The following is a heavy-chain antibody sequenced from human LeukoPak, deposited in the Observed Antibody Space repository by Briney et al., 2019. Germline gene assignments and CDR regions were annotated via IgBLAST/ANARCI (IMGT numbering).Heavy chain of an antibody. D-gene: IGHD3-3*01. Sequence: SKTLSLSCTVSGGSFGSSSFYWGWIRQPPGMGLVWLGSIYYSESFYYNPSLKSLVSISVDSSKNQFSLKLSSVTPADTAVYYCARQYYDFWSGYYYYHGIDVWGQGTTVTVSS. CDR3: ARQYYDFWSGYYYYHGIDV. CDR1: GGSFGSSSFY. J-gene: IGHJ6*02. CDR2: IYYSESF. V-gene: IGHV4-39*01.